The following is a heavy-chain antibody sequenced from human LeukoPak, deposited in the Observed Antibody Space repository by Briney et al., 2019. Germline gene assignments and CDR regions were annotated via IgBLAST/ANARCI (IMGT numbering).Heavy chain of an antibody. V-gene: IGHV3-23*01. CDR3: AKDRSAFYYDSGVAFDH. CDR1: GFTFSTYA. CDR2: ITASGATT. J-gene: IGHJ4*02. D-gene: IGHD3-22*01. Sequence: GGSLRLSCAASGFTFSTYAMSWVRQAPGKGLEWVSAITASGATTYHAESVKGRFTISRDNSKNTLYLQVNSLRAEDTAVFYCAKDRSAFYYDSGVAFDHWGQGTLVTVSS.